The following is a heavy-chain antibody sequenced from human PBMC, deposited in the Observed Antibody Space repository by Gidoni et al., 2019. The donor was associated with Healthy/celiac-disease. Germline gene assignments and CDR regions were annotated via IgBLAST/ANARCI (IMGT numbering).Heavy chain of an antibody. CDR1: GCSISRSSYY. J-gene: IGHJ2*01. Sequence: QLQLQESGPGLVKPSETLSLTCTVSGCSISRSSYYWDWIRQPPGKGLEWIGSIYYSGSTYYNPSRNSRVTISVDTSKNQFSLKLSSVTAADTAVYYCACCVPEMATITWYFDLWGRGTLVTVSS. V-gene: IGHV4-39*01. D-gene: IGHD5-12*01. CDR3: ACCVPEMATITWYFDL. CDR2: IYYSGST.